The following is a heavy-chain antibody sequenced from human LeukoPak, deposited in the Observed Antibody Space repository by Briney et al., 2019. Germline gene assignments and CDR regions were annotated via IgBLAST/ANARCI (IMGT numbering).Heavy chain of an antibody. CDR3: ARDSFGGGTSLDY. D-gene: IGHD3-10*01. J-gene: IGHJ4*02. CDR1: GFTFSSYG. V-gene: IGHV3-30*03. Sequence: PGGPLRLSCAASGFTFSSYGMSWVRQAPGKGLEWVALTSYDGYNKYYGDSVRGRFTISRDNSKNTLFLQMNSLRPEDTALYYCARDSFGGGTSLDYWGQGTLVTVSS. CDR2: TSYDGYNK.